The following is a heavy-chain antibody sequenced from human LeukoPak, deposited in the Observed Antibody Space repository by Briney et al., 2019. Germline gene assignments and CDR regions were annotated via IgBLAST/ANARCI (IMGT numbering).Heavy chain of an antibody. CDR1: GYTYTSYG. CDR2: ISAYNGNT. CDR3: ARDLQAVRRGYYFDY. Sequence: ASVKVSCKASGYTYTSYGISWVRQAPGQGLEWMGWISAYNGNTNYAQKLQGRDTMTTDTSTSTAYMELRSLSSDDTAVYYCARDLQAVRRGYYFDYWDQGTLVTVSS. V-gene: IGHV1-18*01. J-gene: IGHJ4*02. D-gene: IGHD2-15*01.